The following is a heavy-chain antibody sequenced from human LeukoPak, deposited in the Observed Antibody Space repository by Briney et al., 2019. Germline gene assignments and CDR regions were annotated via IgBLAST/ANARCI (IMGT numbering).Heavy chain of an antibody. CDR2: INPNSGGT. CDR1: GYTFTGYY. V-gene: IGHV1-2*04. J-gene: IGHJ4*02. Sequence: ASVKVSCKASGYTFTGYYMHWVRQAPGQGREWMGWINPNSGGTNYAQKFQGWVTMTRDTSISTAYMELSRLRSDDTAVYYCARESSVASGDYWGQGTLVTVSS. CDR3: ARESSVASGDY. D-gene: IGHD6-19*01.